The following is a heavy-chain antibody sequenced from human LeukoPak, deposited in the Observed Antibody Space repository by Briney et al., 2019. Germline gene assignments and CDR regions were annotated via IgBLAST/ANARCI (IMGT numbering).Heavy chain of an antibody. V-gene: IGHV1-69*05. CDR1: GGTFSSYV. D-gene: IGHD1-26*01. J-gene: IGHJ6*03. CDR2: IIPIFGTA. Sequence: ASVKVSCKASGGTFSSYVISWVRQAPGQGLEWMGGIIPIFGTANYAQKFQGRVTITTDESTSTAYMELSSLRSEDTAVYYCARVRVGADYYYYYMDVWGKGTTVTVSS. CDR3: ARVRVGADYYYYYMDV.